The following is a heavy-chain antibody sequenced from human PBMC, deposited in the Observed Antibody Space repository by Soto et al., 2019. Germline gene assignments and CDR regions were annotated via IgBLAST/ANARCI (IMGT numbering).Heavy chain of an antibody. D-gene: IGHD3-3*01. Sequence: SLKISCKGSGYSFTSYWISWVRQMPGKGLEWMGRIDPSDSYTNYSPSFQGHVTISADKSISTVYLQWSSLKASDTAMYYCASDYDFWSGYLGVWGQGTTVTVSS. J-gene: IGHJ6*02. CDR2: IDPSDSYT. V-gene: IGHV5-10-1*01. CDR1: GYSFTSYW. CDR3: ASDYDFWSGYLGV.